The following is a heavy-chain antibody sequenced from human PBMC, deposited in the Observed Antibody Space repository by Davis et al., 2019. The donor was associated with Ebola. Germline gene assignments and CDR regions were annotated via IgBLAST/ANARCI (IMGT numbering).Heavy chain of an antibody. D-gene: IGHD6-19*01. CDR3: ARFGPLIAVADY. CDR1: GFIFSSYS. Sequence: PGGSLRLSCAASGFIFSSYSMNWVRQAPGKGLEWVSYISSSGNTKYYAESVKGRFTISRDNAKNSLYLQMNSLRDEDTAVYYCARFGPLIAVADYWGQGTLVTVSS. V-gene: IGHV3-48*02. CDR2: ISSSGNTK. J-gene: IGHJ4*02.